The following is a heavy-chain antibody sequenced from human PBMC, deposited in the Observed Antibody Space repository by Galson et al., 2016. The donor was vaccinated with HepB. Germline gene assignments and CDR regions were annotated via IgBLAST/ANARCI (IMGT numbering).Heavy chain of an antibody. Sequence: SVKVSCKASGGTFSNYAISWVRQAPGQGLEWMGGLIPLFGPTNYAQEFRDRVTITADESTSTAYMELSSLRSEDTAGYYCAGSPSYGSRTADSWGQGTLVTVSS. CDR1: GGTFSNYA. CDR3: AGSPSYGSRTADS. CDR2: LIPLFGPT. D-gene: IGHD3-10*01. V-gene: IGHV1-69*13. J-gene: IGHJ4*02.